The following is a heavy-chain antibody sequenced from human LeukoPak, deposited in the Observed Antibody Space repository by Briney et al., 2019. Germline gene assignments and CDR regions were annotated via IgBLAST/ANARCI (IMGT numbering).Heavy chain of an antibody. CDR2: IIPVFGTA. D-gene: IGHD2-15*01. V-gene: IGHV1-69*13. CDR3: ARVVVVVAADNWFDP. CDR1: GGTFSSYA. J-gene: IGHJ5*02. Sequence: SVKVSCKASGGTFSSYAISWVRQAPGQGLEWMGGIIPVFGTANYAQKFQGRVTITADESPSTAYMELSSLRSEDTAVYYCARVVVVVAADNWFDPWGQGTLVTVSS.